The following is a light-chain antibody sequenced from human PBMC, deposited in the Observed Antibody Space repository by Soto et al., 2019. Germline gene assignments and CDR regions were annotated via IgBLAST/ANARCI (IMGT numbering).Light chain of an antibody. CDR2: EVN. CDR3: SSFAGANIWV. Sequence: QSALTQPPSASGSPGQSVTISCTGSTSDVGGYEYVSWYQQHPGKAPKLMIFEVNKRHSGVPNRFSGSKSGNTASLTVSGLQSEDEASYYCSSFAGANIWVFGGGTKVTVL. CDR1: TSDVGGYEY. J-gene: IGLJ3*02. V-gene: IGLV2-8*01.